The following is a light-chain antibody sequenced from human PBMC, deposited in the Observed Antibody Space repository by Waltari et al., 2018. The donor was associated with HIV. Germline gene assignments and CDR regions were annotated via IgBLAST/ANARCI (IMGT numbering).Light chain of an antibody. CDR2: GAS. CDR1: QSVSSSY. CDR3: QQDYNLPLT. V-gene: IGKV3D-7*01. Sequence: EIVMTQSPATLSLSQGERATLSCRASQSVSSSYLSWYQQKPGQAPRLLIYGASTRATGIPARFSGSGSGTDFTLTISSLQPEDFAVYYCQQDYNLPLTFGGGTKVEIK. J-gene: IGKJ4*01.